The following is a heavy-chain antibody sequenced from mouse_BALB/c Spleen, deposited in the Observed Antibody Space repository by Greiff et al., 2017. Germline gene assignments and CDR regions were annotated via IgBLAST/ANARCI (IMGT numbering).Heavy chain of an antibody. CDR2: IWAGGST. D-gene: IGHD4-1*01. J-gene: IGHJ3*01. CDR3: ARAPSGNWFAY. Sequence: VQRVESGPGLVAPSQSLSITCTVSGFSLTSYGVHWVRQPPGKGLEWLGVIWAGGSTNYNSPLMSRLSISKDNSKSQVFLKMNSLQTDDTAMYYCARAPSGNWFAYWGQGTLVTVSA. V-gene: IGHV2-9*02. CDR1: GFSLTSYG.